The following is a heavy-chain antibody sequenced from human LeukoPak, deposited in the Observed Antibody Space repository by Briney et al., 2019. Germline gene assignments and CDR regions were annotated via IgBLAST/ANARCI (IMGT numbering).Heavy chain of an antibody. CDR2: ISGSGGST. Sequence: GGSLRLSCAASGFTFSSYAMSWARQAPGKGLEWVSAISGSGGSTYYADSVKGRFTISRDNSKNTLYLQMNSLRAEDTAVYYCAKTTTYDILTGYNYFDYWGQGTLVTVSS. CDR1: GFTFSSYA. J-gene: IGHJ4*02. D-gene: IGHD3-9*01. CDR3: AKTTTYDILTGYNYFDY. V-gene: IGHV3-23*01.